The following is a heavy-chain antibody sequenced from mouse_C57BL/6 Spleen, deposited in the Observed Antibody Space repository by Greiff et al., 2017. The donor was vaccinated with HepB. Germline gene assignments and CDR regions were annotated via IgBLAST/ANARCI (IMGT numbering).Heavy chain of an antibody. CDR3: ARVGYYGSSYGYFDV. V-gene: IGHV5-4*03. Sequence: DVMLVESGGGLVKPGGSLKLSCAASGFTFSSYAMSWVRQTPEKRLEWVATISDGGSYTYYPDNVKGRFTISRDNAKNNLYLQMSHLKSEDTAMYYGARVGYYGSSYGYFDVWGTVSTVTVSS. J-gene: IGHJ1*03. CDR2: ISDGGSYT. CDR1: GFTFSSYA. D-gene: IGHD1-1*01.